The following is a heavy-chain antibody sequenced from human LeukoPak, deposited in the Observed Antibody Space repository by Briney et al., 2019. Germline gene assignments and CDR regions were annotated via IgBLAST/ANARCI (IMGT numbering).Heavy chain of an antibody. Sequence: GESLKISCKGSGYSFTSYWIGWVRQMPRKGLEWMGIIYPGDSDTRYSPSFQGQVTISADKSSSTAYLQWSSLKASDTAMYYCARHLRGGSCYSTQLCYYYYYMDVWGKGTTVTVSS. J-gene: IGHJ6*03. V-gene: IGHV5-51*01. CDR2: IYPGDSDT. CDR1: GYSFTSYW. CDR3: ARHLRGGSCYSTQLCYYYYYMDV. D-gene: IGHD2-15*01.